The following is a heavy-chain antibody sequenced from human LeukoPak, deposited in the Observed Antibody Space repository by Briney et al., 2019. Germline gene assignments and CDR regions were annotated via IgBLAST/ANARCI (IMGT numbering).Heavy chain of an antibody. J-gene: IGHJ4*02. CDR3: ARSSEYSSGWSLFDY. CDR1: GFTISSNY. Sequence: GGSLRLSCAASGFTISSNYMSWVRQAPGKGVEWVSVIYSGGSTYYRDSVKGRFTISRDNSKNALYLQMNSLRAEDTAVYYCARSSEYSSGWSLFDYWGQGTLVTVSS. D-gene: IGHD6-19*01. V-gene: IGHV3-53*01. CDR2: IYSGGST.